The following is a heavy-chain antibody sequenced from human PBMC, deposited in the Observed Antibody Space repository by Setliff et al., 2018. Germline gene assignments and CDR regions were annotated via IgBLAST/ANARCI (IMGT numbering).Heavy chain of an antibody. CDR2: IYAIRST. V-gene: IGHV4-61*02. J-gene: IGHJ6*02. D-gene: IGHD3-10*01. Sequence: SETLSLTCIVSGGSISSATSYWNWIRQPAGKELEWIGRIYAIRSTNYNPSLKSRVTVSLDTSNNQFSLKLSSVTAADTAVYYCARGSTMIQGVRLYYHGLDVWGQGTTVTVYS. CDR3: ARGSTMIQGVRLYYHGLDV. CDR1: GGSISSATSY.